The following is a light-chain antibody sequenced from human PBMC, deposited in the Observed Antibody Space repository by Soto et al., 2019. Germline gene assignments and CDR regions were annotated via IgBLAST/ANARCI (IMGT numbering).Light chain of an antibody. J-gene: IGLJ1*01. CDR3: SPYTSSSTLYV. V-gene: IGLV2-14*01. CDR2: DVS. CDR1: SSDVGGYNY. Sequence: ALTQPASVSGSPGQSITISCTGTSSDVGGYNYVSWYQQHPGKAPKLMIYDVSNRPSGVSNRFSGSKSGNTASLTISGLQAEDEADYYCSPYTSSSTLYVFGTGTKVTVL.